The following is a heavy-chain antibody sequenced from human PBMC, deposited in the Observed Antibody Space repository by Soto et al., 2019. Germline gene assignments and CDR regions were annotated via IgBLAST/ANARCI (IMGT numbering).Heavy chain of an antibody. J-gene: IGHJ6*02. Sequence: PGGSLRLSCTASGFTFGDYAMSWFRQAPGKGLEWVGFIRSKAYGGTTEYAASVKGRFTISRDDSKSIAYLQMNSLKTEDTAEYYCTRDPQRGDTAMVRRRYSYVGMDVWGQGTAVSVSS. V-gene: IGHV3-49*03. CDR3: TRDPQRGDTAMVRRRYSYVGMDV. D-gene: IGHD5-18*01. CDR1: GFTFGDYA. CDR2: IRSKAYGGTT.